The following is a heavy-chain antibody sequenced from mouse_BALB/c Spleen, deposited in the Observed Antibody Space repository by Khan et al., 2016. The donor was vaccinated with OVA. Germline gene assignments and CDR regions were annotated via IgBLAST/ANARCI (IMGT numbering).Heavy chain of an antibody. D-gene: IGHD1-1*01. CDR1: GYSFTGYF. CDR2: INPHIGET. Sequence: EVQLQQSGPEVVRPGASVKISCTASGYSFTGYFMNWVMQSHGKSLEWIGRINPHIGETFYNQRFKDKATLTVDESSSTAHMVLRSLASEDSAVYYCTRIYRSDFDYWGQGTTLTVSP. V-gene: IGHV1-20*02. J-gene: IGHJ2*01. CDR3: TRIYRSDFDY.